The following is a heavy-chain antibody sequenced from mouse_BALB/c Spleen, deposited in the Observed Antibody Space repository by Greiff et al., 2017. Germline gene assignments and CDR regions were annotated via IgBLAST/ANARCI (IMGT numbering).Heavy chain of an antibody. D-gene: IGHD1-1*01. CDR2: IDPENGDT. V-gene: IGHV14-4*02. CDR1: GFNIKDYY. Sequence: EVQLQQSGAELVRSGASVKLSCTASGFNIKDYYMHWVKQRPEQGLEWIGWIDPENGDTEYAPKFQGKATMTADTSSNTAYLQLSSLTSEDTAVYYCARGGYYYGSSYGEFDYWGQGTTLTVSS. J-gene: IGHJ2*01. CDR3: ARGGYYYGSSYGEFDY.